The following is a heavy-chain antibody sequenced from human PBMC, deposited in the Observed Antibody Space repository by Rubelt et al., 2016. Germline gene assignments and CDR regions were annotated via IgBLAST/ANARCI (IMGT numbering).Heavy chain of an antibody. CDR3: AGDRGDSTGRIDC. D-gene: IGHD3-22*01. Sequence: GQLQESGPGLVKPSQTLSLTCTVSGVSMSTGGPYWSWIRQHPGKGLEWIGYLYYTGTTYYNPSLKSRVSISVDTSKNQFSLNLSSVTAADTAVDYCAGDRGDSTGRIDCWGQGTLVSVSS. V-gene: IGHV4-31*03. CDR1: GVSMSTGGPY. CDR2: LYYTGTT. J-gene: IGHJ4*02.